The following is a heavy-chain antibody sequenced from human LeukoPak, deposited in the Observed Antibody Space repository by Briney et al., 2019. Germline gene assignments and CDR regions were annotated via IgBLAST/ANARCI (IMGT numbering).Heavy chain of an antibody. Sequence: ASVKVSCKASGYTFSSYAMNWVRQAPGQGLEWMGWINTNTGNPTYAQGFTGRFVFSLDTSVSTAYLQVLSLKAEDTAVYYCARSYYYDSSGYGDYFDYWGQGTLVTVSS. D-gene: IGHD3-22*01. J-gene: IGHJ4*02. CDR1: GYTFSSYA. CDR3: ARSYYYDSSGYGDYFDY. V-gene: IGHV7-4-1*01. CDR2: INTNTGNP.